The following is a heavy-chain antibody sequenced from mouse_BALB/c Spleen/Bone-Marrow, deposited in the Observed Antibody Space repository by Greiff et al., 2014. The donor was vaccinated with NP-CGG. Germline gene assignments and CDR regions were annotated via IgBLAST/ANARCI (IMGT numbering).Heavy chain of an antibody. CDR1: SFNIKDYY. CDR3: NAREAMDY. Sequence: VQLQQSGAELVRSGASVKLSCTASSFNIKDYYMHWVKQRPEQGLEWIGWIDPENGDTEYAPKFQGKATMTADTSSNTAYLQLSSLTSEDTAFYYCNAREAMDYWGQGTSVTVSS. J-gene: IGHJ4*01. CDR2: IDPENGDT. V-gene: IGHV14-4*02.